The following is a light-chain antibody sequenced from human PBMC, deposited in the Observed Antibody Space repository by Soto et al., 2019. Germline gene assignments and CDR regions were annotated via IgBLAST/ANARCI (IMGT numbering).Light chain of an antibody. J-gene: IGLJ3*02. CDR3: AAWDDSLNGPV. CDR2: SNN. CDR1: SSNIGSNT. V-gene: IGLV1-44*01. Sequence: QLVLTQPPSASGTPGQRVTISCSGSSSNIGSNTVNWYQQLPGTAPKPLIYSNNHRPSGVPDRFSGSNSGTSASLAISGLQSEDEADYYCAAWDDSLNGPVFGGGTKVTVL.